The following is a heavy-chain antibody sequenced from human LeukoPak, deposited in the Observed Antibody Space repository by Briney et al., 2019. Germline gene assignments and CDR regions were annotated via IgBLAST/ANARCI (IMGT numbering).Heavy chain of an antibody. CDR2: ISYDGSDK. D-gene: IGHD6-13*01. CDR1: GFTLSGYG. V-gene: IGHV3-30*18. J-gene: IGHJ4*02. CDR3: AKERSIAAAGTPLSLDY. Sequence: GGSLRLSCAASGFTLSGYGMHWVRQAPGKGLEWVAVISYDGSDKYYADSVKGRFTISRDNSKNTLYLQMSSLRAEDTAVYYCAKERSIAAAGTPLSLDYWGQGTLVTVSS.